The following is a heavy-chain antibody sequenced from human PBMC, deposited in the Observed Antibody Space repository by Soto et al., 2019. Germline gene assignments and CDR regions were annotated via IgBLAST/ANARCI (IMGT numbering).Heavy chain of an antibody. CDR1: GGSINNYC. Sequence: PSETLSLTCSVSGGSINNYCWSWIRQPPGKGPEWIGYMCYSGSSNYNPSLKSRVSISVATSKSQFSLKLNSVTAPDTAVYYCARAINAAAPGTLDCWGPGTLVTVSS. J-gene: IGHJ4*02. CDR2: MCYSGSS. D-gene: IGHD6-13*01. CDR3: ARAINAAAPGTLDC. V-gene: IGHV4-59*01.